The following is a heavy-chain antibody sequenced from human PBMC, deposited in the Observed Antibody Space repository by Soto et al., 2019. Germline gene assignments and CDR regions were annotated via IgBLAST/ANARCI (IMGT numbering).Heavy chain of an antibody. CDR1: GGTFSSYA. J-gene: IGHJ5*02. D-gene: IGHD4-17*01. CDR3: ARCGLTTVTHYNWFDP. CDR2: IIPIFGTA. V-gene: IGHV1-69*06. Sequence: SVKVSCKASGGTFSSYAISWVRQAPGQGLEWMGGIIPIFGTANYAQKFQGRVTITADKSTSTAYMELSSLRSEDTAVFYFARCGLTTVTHYNWFDPWGQGTLVTVPS.